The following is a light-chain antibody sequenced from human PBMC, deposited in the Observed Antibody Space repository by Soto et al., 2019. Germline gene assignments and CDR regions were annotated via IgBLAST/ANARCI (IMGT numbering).Light chain of an antibody. CDR3: QQYGSSPLLT. Sequence: EIVVKQSPGNLSLSPGERANLPCRASQSVSSSYLAWYQQKPGQAPRLLIYGASSRATGIPDRFSGSGSGTDFTLTISRLEPEDFAVYYCQQYGSSPLLTFGGGTKVEIK. V-gene: IGKV3-20*01. CDR2: GAS. J-gene: IGKJ4*01. CDR1: QSVSSSY.